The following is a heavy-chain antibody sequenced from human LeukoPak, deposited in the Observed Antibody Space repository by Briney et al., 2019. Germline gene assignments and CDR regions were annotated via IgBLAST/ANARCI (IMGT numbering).Heavy chain of an antibody. D-gene: IGHD2-21*01. Sequence: GGSLRLSCAASGFTFSSYAMSWVRQAPGKGLEWVSAISGSGGSTHYADSVKGRFTISRDNSKNTLYLQMNSLRAEDTAVYYCAKVRGGDGYYYYMDVWGKGTTATVSS. J-gene: IGHJ6*03. CDR1: GFTFSSYA. CDR3: AKVRGGDGYYYYMDV. V-gene: IGHV3-23*01. CDR2: ISGSGGST.